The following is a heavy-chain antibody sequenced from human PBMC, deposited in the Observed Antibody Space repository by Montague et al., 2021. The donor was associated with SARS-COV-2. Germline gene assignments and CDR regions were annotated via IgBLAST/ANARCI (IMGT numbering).Heavy chain of an antibody. Sequence: TLSLTCIVSGGSISSGGYYWSWIRQPPGKGLEWIGYIYYSGSTYYNPSLKSRLSISLDPSKNHFSLRLSSVTAADTAVYYCARSESPSYSSRPFDYWGQGTLVTVSS. V-gene: IGHV4-31*03. CDR3: ARSESPSYSSRPFDY. J-gene: IGHJ4*02. D-gene: IGHD6-13*01. CDR1: GGSISSGGYY. CDR2: IYYSGST.